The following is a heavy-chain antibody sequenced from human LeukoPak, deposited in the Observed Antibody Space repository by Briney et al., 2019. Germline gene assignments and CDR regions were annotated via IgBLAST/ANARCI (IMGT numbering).Heavy chain of an antibody. CDR1: GGSISSCY. CDR2: IYYSGST. Sequence: SETLSLTCTVSGGSISSCYWSWIRQPPGNGLEWIGYIYYSGSTNYNPSLKSRVTISVDTSKNQFSLKLSSVTAADTAVYYCARRSITILGVVVGFDYWGQGTLVTVSS. V-gene: IGHV4-59*08. D-gene: IGHD3-3*01. J-gene: IGHJ4*02. CDR3: ARRSITILGVVVGFDY.